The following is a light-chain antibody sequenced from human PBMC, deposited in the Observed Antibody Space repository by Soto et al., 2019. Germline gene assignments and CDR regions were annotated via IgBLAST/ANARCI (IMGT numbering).Light chain of an antibody. CDR3: QQSYSTPIT. CDR1: QTISSW. CDR2: AAS. Sequence: IQLTQSPSSLSASLGDRVPYTCLASQTISSWLAWYQQKPGKAPKLLIDAASSLQSWVPSRCSGSGSGTDFTLTSSSLQPEDFATYYCQQSYSTPITFGQGTRLEI. J-gene: IGKJ5*01. V-gene: IGKV1-39*01.